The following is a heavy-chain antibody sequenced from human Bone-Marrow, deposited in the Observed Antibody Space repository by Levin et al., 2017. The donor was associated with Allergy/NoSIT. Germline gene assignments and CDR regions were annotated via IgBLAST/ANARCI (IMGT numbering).Heavy chain of an antibody. V-gene: IGHV5-51*01. J-gene: IGHJ3*02. CDR1: GYSFTSYW. D-gene: IGHD4-11*01. CDR3: ARHFRATTVTDMGAFDI. Sequence: GGSLRLSCKGSGYSFTSYWIGWVRQMPGKGLEWMGIIYPGDSDTRYSPSFQGQVTISADKSISTAYLQWSSLKASDTAMYYCARHFRATTVTDMGAFDIWGQGTMVTVSS. CDR2: IYPGDSDT.